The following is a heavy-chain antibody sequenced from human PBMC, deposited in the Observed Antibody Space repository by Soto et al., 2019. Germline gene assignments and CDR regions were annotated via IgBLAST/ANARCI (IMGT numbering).Heavy chain of an antibody. CDR3: ARRDYYDSSGANFDI. CDR1: GGSLTSYW. CDR2: IYPGDSDT. V-gene: IGHV5-51*07. D-gene: IGHD3-22*01. Sequence: PGQSLNIAGKGSGGSLTSYWIGWVHQMPGKGLGWMGIIYPGDSDTRYSPSFQGQVTISADKSISTAYLQWSSLKASDTAMYYCARRDYYDSSGANFDIWGQGTMVT. J-gene: IGHJ3*02.